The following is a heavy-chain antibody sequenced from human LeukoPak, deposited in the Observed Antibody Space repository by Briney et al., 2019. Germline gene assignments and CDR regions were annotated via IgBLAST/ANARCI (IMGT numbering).Heavy chain of an antibody. V-gene: IGHV3-48*01. CDR2: ISSSSSTI. CDR1: GFTFSSYG. J-gene: IGHJ6*03. Sequence: PGGSLRLSCAASGFTFSSYGMNWVRQAPGKGLEWVSYISSSSSTIYYADSVKGRFTISRDNANNSLSLQMNSLRAEDTAVYYCAREYYYGSGSHPSLYYYYYMDVWGKGTTVTISS. D-gene: IGHD3-10*01. CDR3: AREYYYGSGSHPSLYYYYYMDV.